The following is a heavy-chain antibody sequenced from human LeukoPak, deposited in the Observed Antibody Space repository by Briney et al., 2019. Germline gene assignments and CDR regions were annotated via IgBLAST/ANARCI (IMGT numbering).Heavy chain of an antibody. CDR3: ARDCCGSLDFDH. J-gene: IGHJ4*02. D-gene: IGHD1-26*01. V-gene: IGHV4-61*02. CDR1: GGSISSGSYY. CDR2: IYTSGST. Sequence: PSQTLSLTGTVSGGSISSGSYYWSWIRQPAGKGLEWIGRIYTSGSTNYNPSLRSRVTISVDTSKNQFSLKLSSVTAADTAVYYCARDCCGSLDFDHWGQGTLVTVSS.